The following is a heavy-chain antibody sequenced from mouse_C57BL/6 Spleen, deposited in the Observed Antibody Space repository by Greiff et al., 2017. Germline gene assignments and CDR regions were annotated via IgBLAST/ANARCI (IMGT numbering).Heavy chain of an antibody. V-gene: IGHV1-50*01. CDR1: GYTFTSYW. J-gene: IGHJ2*01. CDR2: IDPSDSYT. CDR3: ARDYPY. D-gene: IGHD1-1*02. Sequence: QVQLQQPGAELVKPGASVKLSCKASGYTFTSYWMQWVKQRPGQGLEWIGEIDPSDSYTNYNQKFKGKATLTVDTSSSTAYMQLSSLTSADSAIYYWARDYPYWGQGTTLTVSS.